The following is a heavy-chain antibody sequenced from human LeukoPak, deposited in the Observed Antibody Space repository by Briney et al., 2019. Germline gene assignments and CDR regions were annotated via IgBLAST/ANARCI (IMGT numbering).Heavy chain of an antibody. J-gene: IGHJ4*02. CDR3: ARRSRPVYNLLTGKRYFDY. CDR1: GYTLTSYY. D-gene: IGHD3-9*01. Sequence: GASVKVSCKASGYTLTSYYVHWVRQAPGQGLEWMGIINPSGGSTTYAQKFRGRLTMTRDMSTSTVYMELSSLRSEDTAVYYCARRSRPVYNLLTGKRYFDYWGQGTLLTVSS. CDR2: INPSGGST. V-gene: IGHV1-46*01.